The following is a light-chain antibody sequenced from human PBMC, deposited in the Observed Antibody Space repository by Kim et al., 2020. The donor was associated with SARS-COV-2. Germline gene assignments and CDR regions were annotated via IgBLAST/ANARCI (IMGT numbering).Light chain of an antibody. Sequence: EIVMTQSPATLSVSPGERATLSCRASQSVSSNLAWYQQKPGQPPSLLIFGASTRATGIPARFSGSGSGTEFTLTISSLQSEDFAVYYCQQYNNWPCTFGQGTKLEI. CDR3: QQYNNWPCT. CDR2: GAS. V-gene: IGKV3-15*01. CDR1: QSVSSN. J-gene: IGKJ2*02.